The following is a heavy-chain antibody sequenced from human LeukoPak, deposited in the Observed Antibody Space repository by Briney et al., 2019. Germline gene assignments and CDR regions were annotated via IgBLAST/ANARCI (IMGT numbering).Heavy chain of an antibody. J-gene: IGHJ6*03. CDR1: GGSFSGYY. D-gene: IGHD2-2*01. V-gene: IGHV4-34*01. CDR2: INHSGST. CDR3: ARCSKGYYYYMDV. Sequence: PSETLSLTCAVYGGSFSGYYWSWIRQPPGKGLEWIGEINHSGSTNYNPSLKSRVTISVDTSKNQFSLKLSSVTAADTAVYYCARCSKGYYYYMDVWGKGTTVTISS.